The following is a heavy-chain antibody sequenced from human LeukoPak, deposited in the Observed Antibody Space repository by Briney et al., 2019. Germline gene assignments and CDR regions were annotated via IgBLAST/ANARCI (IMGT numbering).Heavy chain of an antibody. CDR1: GGSINTYY. J-gene: IGHJ4*02. D-gene: IGHD6-19*01. CDR2: ISYSGTT. CDR3: ASLYSSALYSLVG. Sequence: SETLSLTCTVSGGSINTYYWSWIRQPPGKGLEWIGHISYSGTTNYNASLKSRVTISVDTSKNQFSLKLRSVTAADTAVYYCASLYSSALYSLVGRGQGTLVTVSS. V-gene: IGHV4-59*08.